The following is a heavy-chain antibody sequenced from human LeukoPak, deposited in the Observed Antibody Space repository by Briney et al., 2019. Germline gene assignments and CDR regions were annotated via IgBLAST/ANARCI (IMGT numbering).Heavy chain of an antibody. CDR3: ARQGYDSSGYWLIDY. CDR2: INHSGST. Sequence: SETLSLTCAVYGGSFSGYYWSRIRQPPGKGLEWIGEINHSGSTNYNPSLKSRVTISVDTSKNQFSLKLSSVTAADTAVYYCARQGYDSSGYWLIDYWGQGTLVTVSS. D-gene: IGHD3-22*01. CDR1: GGSFSGYY. V-gene: IGHV4-34*01. J-gene: IGHJ4*02.